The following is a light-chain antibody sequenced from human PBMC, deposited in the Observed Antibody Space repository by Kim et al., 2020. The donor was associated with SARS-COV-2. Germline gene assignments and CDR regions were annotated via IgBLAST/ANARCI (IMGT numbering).Light chain of an antibody. J-gene: IGLJ2*01. V-gene: IGLV3-1*01. CDR3: QAWDSSTVV. CDR2: QDR. CDR1: KLGNKY. Sequence: SVSPGQTASITCTGDKLGNKYASWYHQKPGQSPLLVIYQDRQRPSGIPERFSGSNSENTATLTISGTQALDEGDYYCQAWDSSTVVFGGGTQLTVL.